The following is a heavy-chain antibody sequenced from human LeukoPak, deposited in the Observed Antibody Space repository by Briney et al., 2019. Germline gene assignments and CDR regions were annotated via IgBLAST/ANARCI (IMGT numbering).Heavy chain of an antibody. V-gene: IGHV1-46*01. Sequence: ASVTVSCRTSGYSFTNYYMHWVRPAPGQGLEWMGIINPSGGSTNYAQKFQGRVTMTRDTSTSTVYMELSSLRSEETAVYYCARDQGLTGYFDYWGQGTLVTVSS. J-gene: IGHJ4*02. CDR1: GYSFTNYY. D-gene: IGHD3-9*01. CDR3: ARDQGLTGYFDY. CDR2: INPSGGST.